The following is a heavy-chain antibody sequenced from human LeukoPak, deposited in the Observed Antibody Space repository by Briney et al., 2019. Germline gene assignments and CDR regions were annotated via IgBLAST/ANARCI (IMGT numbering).Heavy chain of an antibody. V-gene: IGHV4-30-4*08. CDR1: GGSISSGDYY. CDR3: ARTSTYYDFWSGYRDSDY. J-gene: IGHJ4*02. D-gene: IGHD3-3*01. CDR2: IYYSGSA. Sequence: SETLSLTCTVSGGSISSGDYYWSWIRQPPGKGLEWIGYIYYSGSAYYNPSLKSRVTISVGTSKNQFSLKLSSVTAADTAVYYCARTSTYYDFWSGYRDSDYWGQGTLVTVSS.